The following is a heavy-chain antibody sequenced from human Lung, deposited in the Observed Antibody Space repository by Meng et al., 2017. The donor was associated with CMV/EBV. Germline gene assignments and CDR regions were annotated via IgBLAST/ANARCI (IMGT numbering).Heavy chain of an antibody. D-gene: IGHD1-26*01. CDR2: ISSSSSYI. Sequence: ESXKISXAASGFTFSSYSMNWVRQAPGKGLEWVSSISSSSSYIYYADSVKGRFTISRDNAKNSLYLQMNSLRAEDTAVYYCARRSGSYVNAFDIWGQGTMVTVSS. J-gene: IGHJ3*02. CDR1: GFTFSSYS. CDR3: ARRSGSYVNAFDI. V-gene: IGHV3-21*01.